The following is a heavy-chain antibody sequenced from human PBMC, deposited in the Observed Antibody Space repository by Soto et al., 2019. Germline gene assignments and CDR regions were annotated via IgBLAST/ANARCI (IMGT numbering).Heavy chain of an antibody. J-gene: IGHJ4*02. CDR1: GFTFSSYA. CDR3: ARGVGWLQLSDYFDY. Sequence: GGSLRLSCAASGFTFSSYAMHWVRQAPGKGLEWVAVISYDGSNKYYADSVKGRFTISRDNSKNTLYLQMNSLRAEDTAVYYCARGVGWLQLSDYFDYWGQGTLVTVSS. D-gene: IGHD5-12*01. V-gene: IGHV3-30-3*01. CDR2: ISYDGSNK.